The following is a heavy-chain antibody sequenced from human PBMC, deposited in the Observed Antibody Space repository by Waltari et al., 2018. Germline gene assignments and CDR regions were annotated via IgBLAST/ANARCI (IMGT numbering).Heavy chain of an antibody. CDR3: ARDRPSYSGSYS. V-gene: IGHV3-21*01. CDR1: GFTFSSYS. CDR2: ISSSSSYI. Sequence: EVQLVESGGGLVKPGGSLRLSCAASGFTFSSYSMNWVRQAPGKGLEWVSSISSSSSYIYYADSWKCRFTISRDNAKNSLYLQMNSLRAEDTAVYYCARDRPSYSGSYSWGQGTLVTVSS. J-gene: IGHJ4*02. D-gene: IGHD1-26*01.